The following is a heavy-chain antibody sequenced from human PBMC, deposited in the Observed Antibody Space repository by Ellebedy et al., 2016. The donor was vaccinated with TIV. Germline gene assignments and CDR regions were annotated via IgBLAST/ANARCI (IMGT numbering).Heavy chain of an antibody. D-gene: IGHD3-10*01. J-gene: IGHJ6*02. V-gene: IGHV3-23*01. CDR2: ISGSGSNT. CDR3: AKYAHWNYGSGGYYYYGMDV. CDR1: GFTFANYA. Sequence: GGSLRLSXAASGFTFANYAMNWVRQAPGKGLEWVSSISGSGSNTFYTDSVKGRFTISKDNFRRMLDLQMDSLRAEDTAVYYCAKYAHWNYGSGGYYYYGMDVWGQGTTVTVSS.